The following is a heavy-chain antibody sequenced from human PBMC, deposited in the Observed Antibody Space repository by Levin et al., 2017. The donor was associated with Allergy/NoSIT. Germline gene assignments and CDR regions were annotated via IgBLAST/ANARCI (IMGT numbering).Heavy chain of an antibody. D-gene: IGHD2-8*02. CDR1: GFTFSSYW. J-gene: IGHJ3*02. CDR3: ARNWRSAFDI. CDR2: IKHDGTEN. Sequence: PLASVKVSCAASGFTFSSYWMSWVRQAPGKGLEWVANIKHDGTENYHVDSVKGRFTISRDNAKNSVYLQMSSLRVEDTALYYCARNWRSAFDIWGQGTVVTVSS. V-gene: IGHV3-7*04.